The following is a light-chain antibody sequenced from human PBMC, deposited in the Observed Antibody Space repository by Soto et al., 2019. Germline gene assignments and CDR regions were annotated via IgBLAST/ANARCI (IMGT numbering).Light chain of an antibody. Sequence: EIVLTQSPATLSLSPGERATLSCRASQSVGSYLAWYQQKPGQAPRLLIYDASNRATGIPARFSGSGSGTDLTLTISSLEAEDFAVYYCQQRSNWPLTFGGGTKVEIK. CDR1: QSVGSY. V-gene: IGKV3-11*01. CDR2: DAS. J-gene: IGKJ4*01. CDR3: QQRSNWPLT.